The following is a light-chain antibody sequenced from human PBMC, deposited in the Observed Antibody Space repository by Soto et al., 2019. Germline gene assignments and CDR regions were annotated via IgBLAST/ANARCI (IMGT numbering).Light chain of an antibody. CDR2: AAY. V-gene: IGKV1-9*01. Sequence: DIQLTQSPYSLSASVGDRATITCRASQGIGSYLAWYQQKPGKAHNLLIYAAYTLQSGVQSRFSGSGSGTDFTLTIRSLQPEDFAVYYCQQYGSYAGTFGQGTKVDI. CDR3: QQYGSYAGT. J-gene: IGKJ1*01. CDR1: QGIGSY.